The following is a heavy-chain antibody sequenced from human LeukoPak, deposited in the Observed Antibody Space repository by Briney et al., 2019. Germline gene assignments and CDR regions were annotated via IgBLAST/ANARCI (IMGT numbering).Heavy chain of an antibody. CDR2: ISSSSSYI. CDR1: GFTFSSYS. CDR3: ARDRYYDILAGYYRALDAFDI. J-gene: IGHJ3*02. Sequence: GGSLRLSCAASGFTFSSYSMNWVRQAPVKGLEWVSSISSSSSYIYYADSVKGRFTISRDNAKNSLYLQMNSLRAEDTAVYYCARDRYYDILAGYYRALDAFDIWGQGTMVTVSS. D-gene: IGHD3-9*01. V-gene: IGHV3-21*01.